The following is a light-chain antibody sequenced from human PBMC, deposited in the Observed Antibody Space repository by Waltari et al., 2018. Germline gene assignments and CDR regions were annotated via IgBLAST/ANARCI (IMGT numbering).Light chain of an antibody. V-gene: IGLV2-8*01. Sequence: QSALTQPPSASGSPGQSVTISCTGTSNDVGGFNYVSWYQQHPGKAPKVMIYEVSKRPSGGPDRFSGSKSGHPASLTVSGLQAEDEAEYYCSSYAGSTVVFGGGTKLTVL. CDR3: SSYAGSTVV. J-gene: IGLJ2*01. CDR2: EVS. CDR1: SNDVGGFNY.